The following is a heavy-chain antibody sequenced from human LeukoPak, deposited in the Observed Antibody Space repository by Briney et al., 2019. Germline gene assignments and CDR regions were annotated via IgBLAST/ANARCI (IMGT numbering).Heavy chain of an antibody. V-gene: IGHV3-23*01. CDR2: ISGSGGST. D-gene: IGHD3-22*01. J-gene: IGHJ6*03. Sequence: PGGSLRLSCAASGFTFSSYAMSWVRQALGKGPEWVSAISGSGGSTYYADSVKGRFTISRDNSKNTLYLQMNSLRAEDTAVYYCAKSGSSGYHEYYYYYYMDVWGKGTTVTVSS. CDR1: GFTFSSYA. CDR3: AKSGSSGYHEYYYYYYMDV.